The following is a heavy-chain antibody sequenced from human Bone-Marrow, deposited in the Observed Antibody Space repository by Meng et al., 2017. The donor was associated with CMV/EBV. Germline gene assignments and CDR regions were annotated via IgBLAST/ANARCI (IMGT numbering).Heavy chain of an antibody. CDR3: SRDQTQRGPTTVDY. Sequence: GGSLRLSCAASGFDFSIYWMDWVRQVPGKGLLWVSRISSDGTDIKYADSVRGRFTISRENAKTTSYRQMNSLTADATAVYYCSRDQTQRGPTTVDYWGQGALVTVSS. D-gene: IGHD1-1*01. V-gene: IGHV3-74*03. J-gene: IGHJ4*02. CDR2: ISSDGTDI. CDR1: GFDFSIYW.